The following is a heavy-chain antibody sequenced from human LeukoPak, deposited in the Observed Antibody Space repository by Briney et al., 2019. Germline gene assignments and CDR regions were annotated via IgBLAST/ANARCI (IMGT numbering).Heavy chain of an antibody. J-gene: IGHJ3*02. D-gene: IGHD4-23*01. CDR3: ARPLDCNYGGTAFDI. V-gene: IGHV4-39*01. CDR1: GGSVSNSNYC. Sequence: SETLSLTCTVSGGSVSNSNYCWGWIRQPPGKQLEWIGSIDYSGSPLYTPSLKSRVTISVDTSKNQISLKLSSVTAADTAVYYCARPLDCNYGGTAFDIWGQGTMVTVSS. CDR2: IDYSGSP.